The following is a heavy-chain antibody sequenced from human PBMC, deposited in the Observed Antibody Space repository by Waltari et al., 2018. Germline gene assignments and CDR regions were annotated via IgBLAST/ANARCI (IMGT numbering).Heavy chain of an antibody. CDR3: ARGVQGDSYGMDV. CDR1: GYSISSGYY. CDR2: IYHSGST. Sequence: QVQLQESGPGLVKPSETLSLTCAVSGYSISSGYYWGWFRQPPGKGLEWIGSIYHSGSTYYNPSLKSRVTISVDTSKNQFSLKLSSVTAADTAVYYCARGVQGDSYGMDVWGQGTTVTVSS. V-gene: IGHV4-38-2*01. D-gene: IGHD1-26*01. J-gene: IGHJ6*02.